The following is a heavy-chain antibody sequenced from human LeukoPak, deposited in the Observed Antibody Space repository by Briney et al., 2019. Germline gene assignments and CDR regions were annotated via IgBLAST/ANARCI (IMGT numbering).Heavy chain of an antibody. CDR2: IFSSGPT. Sequence: GGSLRLSCAASGFXVSNNYMNWVRQAPGKGQEWVSVIFSSGPTYYADSVKVRFTISRDTSKNALYLQMNSLRAEDTAVYYCAISGLGFGEFRGLDYWGQGTLVTVSS. V-gene: IGHV3-53*01. CDR1: GFXVSNNY. D-gene: IGHD3-10*01. J-gene: IGHJ4*02. CDR3: AISGLGFGEFRGLDY.